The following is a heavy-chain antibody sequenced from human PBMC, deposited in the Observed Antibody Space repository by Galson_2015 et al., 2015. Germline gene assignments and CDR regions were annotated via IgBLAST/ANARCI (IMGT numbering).Heavy chain of an antibody. V-gene: IGHV1-2*06. D-gene: IGHD4-17*01. CDR2: INPNSGGT. J-gene: IGHJ4*02. Sequence: SVKVSCKASGYTFTGYYMHWVRQAPGQGLEWMGRINPNSGGTNYAQKFQGRVTMTRDTSISTAYMELSRLRSDDTAVYYCARDDDYGDLCPFDYWGQGTLVTVSS. CDR3: ARDDDYGDLCPFDY. CDR1: GYTFTGYY.